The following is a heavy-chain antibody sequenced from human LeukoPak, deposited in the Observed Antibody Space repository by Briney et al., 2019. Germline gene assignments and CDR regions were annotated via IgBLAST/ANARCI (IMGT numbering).Heavy chain of an antibody. CDR3: ARDVNDYFDY. CDR1: GYTFTSYG. CDR2: IIPIFGTA. J-gene: IGHJ4*02. Sequence: GASVKVSCKASGYTFTSYGISWVRQAPGQGLEWMGEIIPIFGTANYAQKFQGRVTMTTDTSTSTAYMELRSLRSDDTAVYYCARDVNDYFDYWGQGTLVTVSS. V-gene: IGHV1-18*01.